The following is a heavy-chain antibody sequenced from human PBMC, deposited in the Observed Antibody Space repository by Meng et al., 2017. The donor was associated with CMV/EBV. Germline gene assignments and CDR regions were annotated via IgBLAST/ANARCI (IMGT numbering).Heavy chain of an antibody. Sequence: GGSLRLSCTASGFTFGDYAMSWVRQAPGKGLEWVGFIRSKAYGGTTEYAASVTGRFTISRDDSKIIAYLQMNSLKTEDTAVYYCTRDLPSLRYCSGGSCYSYDYWGQGTLVTVSS. J-gene: IGHJ4*02. D-gene: IGHD2-15*01. V-gene: IGHV3-49*04. CDR2: IRSKAYGGTT. CDR3: TRDLPSLRYCSGGSCYSYDY. CDR1: GFTFGDYA.